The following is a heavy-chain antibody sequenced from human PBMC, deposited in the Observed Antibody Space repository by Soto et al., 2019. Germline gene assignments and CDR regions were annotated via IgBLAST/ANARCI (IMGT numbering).Heavy chain of an antibody. CDR2: IYYSGST. V-gene: IGHV4-39*01. CDR3: ARHDDSGFLIGGFDI. J-gene: IGHJ3*02. CDR1: GGSISSSSYY. D-gene: IGHD3-16*01. Sequence: SETLSLTCTVSGGSISSSSYYWGWIRQPPGKGLEWIGSIYYSGSTYYNPSLKSRVTISVDTSKNQFSLNLASVTAADTAVYYCARHDDSGFLIGGFDIWGQGTVVTVSS.